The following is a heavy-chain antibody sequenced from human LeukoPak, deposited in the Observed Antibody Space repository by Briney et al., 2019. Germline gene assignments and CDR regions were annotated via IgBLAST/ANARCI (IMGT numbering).Heavy chain of an antibody. CDR1: GFTFSSFW. D-gene: IGHD1-26*01. V-gene: IGHV3-7*01. CDR3: ARDRFGGIDV. Sequence: GGSLRLSCETSGFTFSSFWMSWVRQAPGKGLEWVANIKEDGSEKYYVESVKGRFTISRDDAKKSVHLQMNSLRAEDSAVYYCARDRFGGIDVWGKGTSVTVSS. CDR2: IKEDGSEK. J-gene: IGHJ6*04.